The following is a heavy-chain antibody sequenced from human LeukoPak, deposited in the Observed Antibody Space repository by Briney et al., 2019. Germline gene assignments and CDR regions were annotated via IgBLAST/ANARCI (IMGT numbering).Heavy chain of an antibody. V-gene: IGHV1-18*01. CDR2: ISLYNGNT. J-gene: IGHJ6*03. CDR3: ARNRGGIEGGLFYMDV. Sequence: GASVKVSCKASGYIFSSYDITWVRQAPGQGLEWMGWISLYNGNTNYAQKIQGRVTITTDTSTSTAYMELRSLRSDDTAVYYCARNRGGIEGGLFYMDVWGKGTTVTVSS. D-gene: IGHD3-10*01. CDR1: GYIFSSYD.